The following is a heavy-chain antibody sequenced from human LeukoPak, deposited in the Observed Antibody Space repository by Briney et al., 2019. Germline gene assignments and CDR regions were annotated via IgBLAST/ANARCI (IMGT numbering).Heavy chain of an antibody. V-gene: IGHV3-9*01. CDR3: AKDRVARYYYYGMDV. CDR1: GFTFDDYA. Sequence: GGSLRLSCAASGFTFDDYAMHWVRQAPGKGLEWVSGISWNSGSIGYADSVKGRFTISRDNAKNSLYLQMNSLRAEDTAVYYCAKDRVARYYYYGMDVWGQGTTVTVSS. CDR2: ISWNSGSI. D-gene: IGHD5-12*01. J-gene: IGHJ6*02.